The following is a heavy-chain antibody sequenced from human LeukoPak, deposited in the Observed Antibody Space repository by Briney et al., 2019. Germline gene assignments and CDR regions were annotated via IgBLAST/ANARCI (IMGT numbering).Heavy chain of an antibody. J-gene: IGHJ4*02. CDR3: ARGHGGNIDQ. D-gene: IGHD2-15*01. Sequence: GGSLRLSCAASGFPFSDYYMTWVRQAPGKGLEWLSYIDNSGSTAHYAASVRGRLTISRDNDKNSLYLQMNSLRAEDTAVYYCARGHGGNIDQWGQGNLVTVSS. CDR1: GFPFSDYY. CDR2: IDNSGSTA. V-gene: IGHV3-11*04.